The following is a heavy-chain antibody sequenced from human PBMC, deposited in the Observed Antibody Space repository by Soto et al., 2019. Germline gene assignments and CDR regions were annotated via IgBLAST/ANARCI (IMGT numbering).Heavy chain of an antibody. CDR3: ARPIYDILTGYYNWFDP. D-gene: IGHD3-9*01. CDR1: GYTFTSYG. CDR2: ISAYNDNT. Sequence: QVQLVQSGAEVKKPGASVKVSCKASGYTFTSYGISWVRQAPGQGLEWMGWISAYNDNTNYAQKLQGRVTMTTDTSTSTAYMELKSLRSDDTAVYYCARPIYDILTGYYNWFDPWGQGTLVTVSS. J-gene: IGHJ5*02. V-gene: IGHV1-18*01.